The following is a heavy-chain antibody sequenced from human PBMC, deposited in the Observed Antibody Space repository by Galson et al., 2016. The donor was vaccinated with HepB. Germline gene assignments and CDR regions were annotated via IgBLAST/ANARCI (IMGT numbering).Heavy chain of an antibody. D-gene: IGHD1-26*01. CDR1: GGSLSGYY. V-gene: IGHV4-34*01. CDR3: ARAPRAFGTVGPHPAAFDI. Sequence: LTCAVYGGSLSGYYWSWIPQPPGKGLEWIGQINHSASTNYNTSLKSPATISIDNPTNQFSLRVYSVTAADPAVYYCARAPRAFGTVGPHPAAFDIWSQGTMVTVSS. CDR2: INHSAST. J-gene: IGHJ3*02.